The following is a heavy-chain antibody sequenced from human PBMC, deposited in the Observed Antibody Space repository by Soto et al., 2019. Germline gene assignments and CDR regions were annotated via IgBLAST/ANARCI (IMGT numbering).Heavy chain of an antibody. J-gene: IGHJ4*02. CDR3: ARATYYDFWSGYYSLGYYFDY. V-gene: IGHV3-66*01. D-gene: IGHD3-3*01. CDR2: IYSGGST. CDR1: GFTVSSNY. Sequence: GGSLRLSCAASGFTVSSNYMSWVRQAPGKGLEWVSVIYSGGSTYYADSVKGRFTISRDNSKNTLYLQMNSLRAEDTAVYYCARATYYDFWSGYYSLGYYFDYWGQGTLVTVSS.